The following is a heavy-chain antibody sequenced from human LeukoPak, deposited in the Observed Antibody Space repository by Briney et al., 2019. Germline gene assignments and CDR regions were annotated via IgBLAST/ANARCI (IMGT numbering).Heavy chain of an antibody. CDR3: ARVKGYGDDDY. Sequence: GGSLRLSCAASGFTFSSYSMNWVRQAPGKGLEWVSSISGSSSYIYYADSVKGRFTISRDNAKNSLYLQMNSLRAEDTAVYYCARVKGYGDDDYWGQGTLVTVSS. D-gene: IGHD4-17*01. CDR1: GFTFSSYS. CDR2: ISGSSSYI. J-gene: IGHJ4*02. V-gene: IGHV3-21*01.